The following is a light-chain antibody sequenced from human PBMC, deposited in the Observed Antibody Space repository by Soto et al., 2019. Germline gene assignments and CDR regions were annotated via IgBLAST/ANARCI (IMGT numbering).Light chain of an antibody. CDR3: QHYHGWPFT. CDR2: GAS. V-gene: IGKV3-15*01. CDR1: QSGSSD. Sequence: EILMTQSPATLSVSSGERATLSCRASQSGSSDLAWYQHHPGQDPRLLIYGASTRVTGTPPRFSGSGSGTEFTLTITSLQAEDFAVYYCQHYHGWPFTFGQGTKLEMK. J-gene: IGKJ2*01.